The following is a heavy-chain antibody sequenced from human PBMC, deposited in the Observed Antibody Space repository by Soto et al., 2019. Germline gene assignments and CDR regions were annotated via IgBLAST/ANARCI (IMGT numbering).Heavy chain of an antibody. CDR2: TIPIFGTA. CDR1: GGTFSSYA. J-gene: IGHJ6*02. CDR3: ARGGGRWLQPYYYYGMDV. D-gene: IGHD1-26*01. V-gene: IGHV1-69*01. Sequence: QVQLVQSGAEVKKPGSSVKVSCKASGGTFSSYAISWVRQAPGQGLEWMGGTIPIFGTANYAQKFQGRVTITADESTSTAYMELSSLRSEDTAVYYCARGGGRWLQPYYYYGMDVWGQGTTVTVSS.